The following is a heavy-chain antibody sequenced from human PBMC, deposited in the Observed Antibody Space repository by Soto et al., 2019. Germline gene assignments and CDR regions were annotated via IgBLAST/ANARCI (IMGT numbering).Heavy chain of an antibody. J-gene: IGHJ6*02. V-gene: IGHV1-18*01. D-gene: IGHD2-2*01. CDR2: ISAYNGNT. CDR1: GYTFTSYG. CDR3: ARVPELDIVVVPAAMLGYYYYGMDV. Sequence: QVQLVQSGAEVKKPEASVKVSCKASGYTFTSYGISWVRQAPGQGLEWMGWISAYNGNTNYAQKLQGRVTMTTDTSTSTAYMELRSLRSDDTAVYYCARVPELDIVVVPAAMLGYYYYGMDVWGQGTTVTVSS.